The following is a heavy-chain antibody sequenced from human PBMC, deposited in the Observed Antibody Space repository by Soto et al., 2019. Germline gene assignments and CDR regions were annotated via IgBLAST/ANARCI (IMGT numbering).Heavy chain of an antibody. CDR3: ARDPDYGDYWGYFFDS. CDR1: GYTFAAYY. D-gene: IGHD4-17*01. V-gene: IGHV1-2*02. Sequence: VKVSCKTSGYTFAAYYIHWIRQAPGQGLEWMGWINPTSGGTVYAQNFQDRVTMTRDTSISTAYMELRRLNSDDTAVYYCARDPDYGDYWGYFFDSWGQGTPVTVSS. CDR2: INPTSGGT. J-gene: IGHJ4*02.